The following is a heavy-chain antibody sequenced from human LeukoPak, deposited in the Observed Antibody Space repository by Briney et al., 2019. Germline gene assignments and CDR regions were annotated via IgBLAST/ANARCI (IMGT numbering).Heavy chain of an antibody. CDR1: GFTFSSYG. D-gene: IGHD3-10*01. Sequence: GGSLRLSCAASGFTFSSYGMHWVRQAPGKGLEGVAVISYDGSNKYYADSVKGRFTISRDNAKNSLYLQMNSLRAEDTAVYYCARDGWELTLKYYFDYWGQGTLVTVSS. J-gene: IGHJ4*02. V-gene: IGHV3-30*03. CDR3: ARDGWELTLKYYFDY. CDR2: ISYDGSNK.